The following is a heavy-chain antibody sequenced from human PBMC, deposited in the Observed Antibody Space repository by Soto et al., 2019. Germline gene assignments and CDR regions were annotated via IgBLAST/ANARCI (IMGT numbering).Heavy chain of an antibody. CDR1: GGSFSGYY. J-gene: IGHJ3*02. CDR2: INHSGST. D-gene: IGHD6-6*01. CDR3: ARGLFRSSSCFDI. V-gene: IGHV4-34*01. Sequence: SETLSLTCAVYGGSFSGYYWSWIRQPPGKGLEWIGEINHSGSTNYNPSLKSRVTISVDTSKNQFSLKLSSVTAADTAVYYCARGLFRSSSCFDIWGQGTMVTVSS.